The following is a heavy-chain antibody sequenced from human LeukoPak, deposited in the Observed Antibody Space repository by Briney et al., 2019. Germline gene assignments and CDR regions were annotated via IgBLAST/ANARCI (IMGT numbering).Heavy chain of an antibody. V-gene: IGHV3-23*01. CDR1: GFTFSSYA. CDR2: ISGSGGST. J-gene: IGHJ4*02. Sequence: GGSLRLSCAASGFTFSSYAMSWVRQAPGKGLEWVSAISGSGGSTYYADSVKGRFTISRDNSKNTLYLQMNSLRAEDTAVYYCAKDRTTTIFGVVLLLYYFDYWGQGTLVTVSS. CDR3: AKDRTTTIFGVVLLLYYFDY. D-gene: IGHD3-3*01.